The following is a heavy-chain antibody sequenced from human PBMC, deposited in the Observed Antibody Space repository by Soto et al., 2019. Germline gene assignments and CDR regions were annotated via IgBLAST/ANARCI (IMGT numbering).Heavy chain of an antibody. CDR1: GFPFTVFW. J-gene: IGHJ1*01. CDR2: INQGGSET. D-gene: IGHD4-4*01. CDR3: ARDGPIQQLGQSYQF. V-gene: IGHV3-7*01. Sequence: GGFLRLSCAASGFPFTVFWMSWVRRVPGKGLEWLANINQGGSETYYVDSVKGRFTISRDNAANLVYLEMNSLRAEDTAVYYCARDGPIQQLGQSYQFWGQGTLVTVSS.